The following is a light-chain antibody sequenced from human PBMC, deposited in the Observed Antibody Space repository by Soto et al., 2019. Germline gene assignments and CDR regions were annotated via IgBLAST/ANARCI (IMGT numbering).Light chain of an antibody. V-gene: IGKV1-39*01. CDR2: DAS. CDR3: QQSYRPPYT. J-gene: IGKJ5*01. CDR1: QGISTY. Sequence: DIQMTQSPSSLSASVGDRGTITCRASQGISTYLVWYQQRQGRAPKLLIYDASSIPRGVPSRFRGSGSGTDFTLNISRLQPEDFATYYCQQSYRPPYTFGQGTRLAIK.